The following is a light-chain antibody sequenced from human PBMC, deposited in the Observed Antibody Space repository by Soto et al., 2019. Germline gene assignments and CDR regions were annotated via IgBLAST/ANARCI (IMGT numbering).Light chain of an antibody. J-gene: IGKJ4*01. CDR2: DAS. Sequence: DIQMTQSPSSLSASVGDRVTISCQASQAICNYLNWYQQKPGKAPKLLIYDASNLETMVPSRFSGSGSGTDFTFTISSLQPEYIATYYCQQYDNLLTFGGGTKVEIK. V-gene: IGKV1-33*01. CDR1: QAICNY. CDR3: QQYDNLLT.